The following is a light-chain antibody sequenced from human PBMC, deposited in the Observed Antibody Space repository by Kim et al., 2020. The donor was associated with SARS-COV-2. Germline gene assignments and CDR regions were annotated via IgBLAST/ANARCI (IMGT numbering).Light chain of an antibody. V-gene: IGKV3-20*01. CDR3: QQYDSSPLT. J-gene: IGKJ4*01. CDR2: GAS. CDR1: HSVSSSY. Sequence: EIVLTQSPVTVSLSPGDRASLSCRASHSVSSSYLAWYQQKPGQAPRLLIYGASSRATGIPDRFSGSGSRTDFTLTISRLEPEDVAVYYCQQYDSSPLTFGGGTKLEI.